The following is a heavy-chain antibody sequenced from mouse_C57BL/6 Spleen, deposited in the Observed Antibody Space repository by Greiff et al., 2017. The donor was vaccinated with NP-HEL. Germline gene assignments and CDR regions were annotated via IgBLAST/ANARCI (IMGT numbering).Heavy chain of an antibody. D-gene: IGHD2-5*01. Sequence: VQLQQSGPELVKPGASVKISCKASGYAFSSSWMNWVKQRPGKGLEWIGRIYPGDGDTNYNGKFKGKATLTADKSSSTAYMQLSSLTSEDSAVYFWARDAYYSNYLYWYFDVWGTGTTVTVSS. CDR2: IYPGDGDT. CDR1: GYAFSSSW. V-gene: IGHV1-82*01. CDR3: ARDAYYSNYLYWYFDV. J-gene: IGHJ1*03.